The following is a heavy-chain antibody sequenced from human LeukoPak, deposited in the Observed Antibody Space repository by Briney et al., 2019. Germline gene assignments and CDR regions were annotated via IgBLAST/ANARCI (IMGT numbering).Heavy chain of an antibody. CDR1: GGSISTYH. Sequence: SETLSLTCTVSGGSISTYHWSWIRQPPGKGLEWLGYIYNSGSTNYNPSLKSRVTISVDASKNQFSLKVSSVTAADTAVYYCARLRDDVSVDYWGQGTLVTVSS. D-gene: IGHD3-10*01. CDR2: IYNSGST. CDR3: ARLRDDVSVDY. V-gene: IGHV4-59*08. J-gene: IGHJ4*02.